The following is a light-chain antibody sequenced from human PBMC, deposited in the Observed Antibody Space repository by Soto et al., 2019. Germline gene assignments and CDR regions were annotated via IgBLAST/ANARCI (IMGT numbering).Light chain of an antibody. CDR3: SSYTSSSTYV. CDR1: SSDVGGYNS. CDR2: NVS. Sequence: QSALTQPASVSGSPGQSITISCTGTSSDVGGYNSVSWYQQHPVKAPKLMIYNVSNRPSGISDRFSGSRSGNTASLTISGLQAEDEADYYCSSYTSSSTYVFGTGTKLTVL. J-gene: IGLJ1*01. V-gene: IGLV2-14*03.